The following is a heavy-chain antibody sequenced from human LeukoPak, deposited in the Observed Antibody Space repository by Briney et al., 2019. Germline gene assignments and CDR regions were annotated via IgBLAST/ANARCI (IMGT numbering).Heavy chain of an antibody. J-gene: IGHJ6*03. CDR3: ARYILGPDYYIDV. V-gene: IGHV4-59*01. D-gene: IGHD1-14*01. CDR2: VSYSGST. Sequence: SETLSLTCTASGGSLSSDYWSWIRQPPGKGLEWIGYVSYSGSTNYNPSLNSRLAISLDTSKTRFSLKLSSVTAADTAKYFCARYILGPDYYIDVWVRGTTVTVSS. CDR1: GGSLSSDY.